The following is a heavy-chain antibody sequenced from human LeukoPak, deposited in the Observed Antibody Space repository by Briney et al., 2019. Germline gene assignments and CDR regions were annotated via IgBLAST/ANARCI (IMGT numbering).Heavy chain of an antibody. V-gene: IGHV3-49*04. D-gene: IGHD6-13*01. Sequence: GGSLRLSCTTSGFSFGDCAMSWVRQAPGKGLEWVGFIRSKGYGGTTEYAASVKGRFTISRDDSRNIAYLQMNSLKPEDTAVYYCTRHAAALDYWGQGTQVTVSS. CDR3: TRHAAALDY. CDR2: IRSKGYGGTT. J-gene: IGHJ4*02. CDR1: GFSFGDCA.